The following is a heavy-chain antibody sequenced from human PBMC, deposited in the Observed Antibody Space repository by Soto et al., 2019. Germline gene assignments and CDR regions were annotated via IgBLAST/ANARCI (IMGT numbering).Heavy chain of an antibody. CDR2: ISAYNGNT. J-gene: IGHJ6*02. D-gene: IGHD1-26*01. CDR3: GRGSVGSPSRYYGRDV. CDR1: GYTFTSYG. V-gene: IGHV1-18*01. Sequence: GASVKVSCKASGYTFTSYGISWVRQAPGQGLEWMGWISAYNGNTNYAQKLQGRVAMTTDTSTSTAYMGLRSLRSDDTAVYYCGRGSVGSPSRYYGRDVGGQGTTVTVPS.